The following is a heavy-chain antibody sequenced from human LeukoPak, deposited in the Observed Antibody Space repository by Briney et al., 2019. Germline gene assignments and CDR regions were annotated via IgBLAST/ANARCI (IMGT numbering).Heavy chain of an antibody. CDR1: GFTFSSYA. CDR2: ISYDGSNK. J-gene: IGHJ4*02. V-gene: IGHV3-30-3*01. D-gene: IGHD6-6*01. CDR3: ARGSIAARVFDY. Sequence: PGGSLRLSCAASGFTFSSYAMHWVRQAPGKGLEWVAVISYDGSNKYYADSVKGRFTISRDNSKNTLYPQMNSLRAEDVAVHYCARGSIAARVFDYWGQGTLVTVSS.